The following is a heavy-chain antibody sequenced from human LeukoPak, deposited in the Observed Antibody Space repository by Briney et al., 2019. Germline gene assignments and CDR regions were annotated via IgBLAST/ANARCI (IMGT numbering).Heavy chain of an antibody. J-gene: IGHJ3*01. CDR2: IRYDGSNK. D-gene: IGHD3-10*01. V-gene: IGHV3-30*02. Sequence: GGSLRLSCAASGFTFSSYGMHWVRQAPGKGLEWVAFIRYDGSNKYYADSVKGRFTISRDNSKNTLYLQTNSLRAEDTAVYYCAKLYGSGSYYRWGQGTMVTVSS. CDR3: AKLYGSGSYYR. CDR1: GFTFSSYG.